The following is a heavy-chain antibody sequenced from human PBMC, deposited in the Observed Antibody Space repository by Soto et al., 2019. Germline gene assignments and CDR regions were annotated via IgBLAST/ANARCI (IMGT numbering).Heavy chain of an antibody. J-gene: IGHJ4*02. Sequence: GASVKVSCKASGYSFLGYDINWVRQAPGQGLEWLGWLNPNDGGTGYAQKFQGRAILTRNTSINTAYMELSSLTSEDTAMYYCVRYYDYIWGTFGDWGQGTLVTVSS. CDR3: VRYYDYIWGTFGD. V-gene: IGHV1-8*01. CDR1: GYSFLGYD. CDR2: LNPNDGGT. D-gene: IGHD3-16*01.